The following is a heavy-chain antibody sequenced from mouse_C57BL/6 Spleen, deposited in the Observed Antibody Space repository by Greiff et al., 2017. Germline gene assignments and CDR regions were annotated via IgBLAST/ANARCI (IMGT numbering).Heavy chain of an antibody. D-gene: IGHD2-4*01. J-gene: IGHJ4*01. Sequence: VKLQESGPELVKPGASVKISCKASGYAFSSSWMNWVKQRPGKGLEWIGRIYPGDGDTNYNGKFKGKATLTADKSSSTAYMQLSSLTSEDSAVYFCARGGLRHYAMDYWGQGTSGTVSS. CDR1: GYAFSSSW. CDR2: IYPGDGDT. CDR3: ARGGLRHYAMDY. V-gene: IGHV1-82*01.